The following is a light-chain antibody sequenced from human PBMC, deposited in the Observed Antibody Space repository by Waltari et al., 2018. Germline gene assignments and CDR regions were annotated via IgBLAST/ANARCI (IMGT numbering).Light chain of an antibody. CDR3: CPFTRASTWV. CDR1: NGASGNYNN. Sequence: QSPLTQPASAAGSPGQSITFSCAGTNGASGNYNNVSWYQQPPATPPKLIIYEVNHRPAGVSHRFSGSTSGNTASLTISGLQAEDEADYYCCPFTRASTWVFGGGTKLTVL. J-gene: IGLJ3*02. CDR2: EVN. V-gene: IGLV2-14*01.